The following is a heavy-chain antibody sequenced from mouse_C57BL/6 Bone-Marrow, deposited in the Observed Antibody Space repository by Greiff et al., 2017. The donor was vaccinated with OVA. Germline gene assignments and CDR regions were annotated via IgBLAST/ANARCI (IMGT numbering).Heavy chain of an antibody. CDR2: ISSGGSYT. CDR1: GFTFSSYG. J-gene: IGHJ3*01. CDR3: ARQEASFAY. Sequence: DVQLQESGGDLVKPGGSLKLSCAASGFTFSSYGMSWVRQTPDKRLEWVATISSGGSYTYYPDSVKGRFTISRDNAKNTLYLQMSSLKSEDTAMYYCARQEASFAYWGQGTLVTVSA. V-gene: IGHV5-6*01.